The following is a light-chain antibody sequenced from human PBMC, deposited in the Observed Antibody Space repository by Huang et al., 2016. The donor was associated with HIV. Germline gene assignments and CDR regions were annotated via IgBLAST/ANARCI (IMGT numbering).Light chain of an antibody. Sequence: IVLTQSPPTLSIYPGERVTLSCRASQSVGDYVAWYHQKPGQAPRLLIYDASQRASGVSARFSGSGSGTEFILTISSLEPEDYAVYYCQQRSKWLSFGGGTKVEIK. CDR2: DAS. CDR3: QQRSKWLS. V-gene: IGKV3-11*01. CDR1: QSVGDY. J-gene: IGKJ4*01.